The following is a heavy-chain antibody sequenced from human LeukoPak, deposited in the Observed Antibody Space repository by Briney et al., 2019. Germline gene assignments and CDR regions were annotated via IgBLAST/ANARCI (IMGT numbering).Heavy chain of an antibody. V-gene: IGHV3-30*04. CDR1: GFTFSSYA. CDR3: ARDNAQWLGRYYYYMDV. CDR2: ISYDGSNK. D-gene: IGHD6-19*01. Sequence: GRSLRLSCAASGFTFSSYAMHWVRQAPGKGLEWVAVISYDGSNKYYADSVKGRFTISRDNSKNTLYLQMNSLRAEDTAVYYCARDNAQWLGRYYYYMDVWGKGTTVTVSS. J-gene: IGHJ6*03.